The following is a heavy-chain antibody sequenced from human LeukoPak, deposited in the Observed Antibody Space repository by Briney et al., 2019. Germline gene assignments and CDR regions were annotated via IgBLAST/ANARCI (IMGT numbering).Heavy chain of an antibody. CDR3: AKTYREYYYYGMDV. D-gene: IGHD1-1*01. CDR2: ISGSGGST. V-gene: IGHV3-23*01. J-gene: IGHJ6*02. CDR1: GFTFSSYA. Sequence: GGSLRLSCAASGFTFSSYAMSWVRQAPGKGLERVSAISGSGGSTYYADSVKGRFTISRDNSKNTLYLQMNSLRAEVTAVYYCAKTYREYYYYGMDVWGQGTTVTVSS.